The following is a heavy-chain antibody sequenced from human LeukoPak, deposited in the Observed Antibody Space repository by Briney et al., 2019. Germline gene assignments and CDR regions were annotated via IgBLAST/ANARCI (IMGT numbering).Heavy chain of an antibody. Sequence: SETLSLTCAVSGGSISSSNWWSWVRQPPGKGLEWIGEIYHSGSTNYNPSLKSRVTISEDKSKNQFSLKLSSVTAADTAVYYCARDGPGGGYFQHWGQGTLVTVSS. V-gene: IGHV4-4*02. D-gene: IGHD2-15*01. CDR1: GGSISSSNW. CDR2: IYHSGST. J-gene: IGHJ1*01. CDR3: ARDGPGGGYFQH.